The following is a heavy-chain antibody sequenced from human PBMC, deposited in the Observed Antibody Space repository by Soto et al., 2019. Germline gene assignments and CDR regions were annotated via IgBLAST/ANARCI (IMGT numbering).Heavy chain of an antibody. V-gene: IGHV4-59*01. CDR1: GGSISSYY. CDR2: IYYSGST. D-gene: IGHD5-18*01. Sequence: SETLSLTCTVSGGSISSYYWSWIRQPPGKGLEWIGYIYYSGSTNYNPSLKSRVTISVDTSKNQFSLKLSSVTAADTAVYYCARDRVDTAMGHYYGMDVWGQGTTVTVSS. J-gene: IGHJ6*02. CDR3: ARDRVDTAMGHYYGMDV.